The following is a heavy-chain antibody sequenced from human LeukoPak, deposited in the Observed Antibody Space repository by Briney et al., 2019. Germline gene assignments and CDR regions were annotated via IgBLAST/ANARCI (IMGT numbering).Heavy chain of an antibody. CDR1: GFTFDDYT. Sequence: GGSLRLSCAASGFTFDDYTMHWVRQAPGKGLEWVSLISWDGGSTYYADSVKGRFTISRDNSKNTLYLQMNSLRAEDTAVYYCAELGITMIGGVWGKGTTVTISS. CDR2: ISWDGGST. CDR3: AELGITMIGGV. J-gene: IGHJ6*04. D-gene: IGHD3-10*02. V-gene: IGHV3-43*01.